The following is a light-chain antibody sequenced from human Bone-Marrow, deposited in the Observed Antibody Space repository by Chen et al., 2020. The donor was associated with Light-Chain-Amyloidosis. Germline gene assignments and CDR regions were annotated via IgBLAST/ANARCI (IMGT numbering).Light chain of an antibody. CDR1: DLPTKY. Sequence: SYELTQPPSLPVSPGQTARITCSGDDLPTKYAYWYQQKPGQAPLLVIHRDTGRPAGMSERFFGASTGRTATLIISGGLAEDDADDHCRSAYSSSTYQVVFGGGTKLTVL. CDR3: RSAYSSSTYQVV. J-gene: IGLJ2*01. CDR2: RDT. V-gene: IGLV3-25*03.